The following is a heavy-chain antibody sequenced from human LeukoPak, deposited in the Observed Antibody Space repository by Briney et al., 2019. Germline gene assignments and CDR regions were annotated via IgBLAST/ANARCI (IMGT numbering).Heavy chain of an antibody. CDR2: IDRASST. CDR1: GFTFSSYA. Sequence: GESLKISCAASGFTFSSYAMSWVRQAPGKGLEWVSAIDRASSTYYADSVKGRFTISRDNSKNTLYLQMNSLRAEETAVYYCAKRDSSGYYFFDYWGQGTLVSVSS. V-gene: IGHV3-23*01. CDR3: AKRDSSGYYFFDY. D-gene: IGHD3-22*01. J-gene: IGHJ4*02.